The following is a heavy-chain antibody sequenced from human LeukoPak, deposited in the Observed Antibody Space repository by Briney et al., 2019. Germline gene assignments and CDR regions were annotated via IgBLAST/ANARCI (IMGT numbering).Heavy chain of an antibody. CDR2: ITSRGTHI. CDR1: GFAFNSYT. D-gene: IGHD4-11*01. J-gene: IGHJ6*03. Sequence: GGSLRLSCVASGFAFNSYTIKWVRQAPAKGREGVSAITSRGTHIYNADSVKGRFTISRDNAENSAYLQMSSLRAEDTAVYYCARVAQGATTENYYYYYMDVWGKGTTVTVSS. V-gene: IGHV3-21*01. CDR3: ARVAQGATTENYYYYYMDV.